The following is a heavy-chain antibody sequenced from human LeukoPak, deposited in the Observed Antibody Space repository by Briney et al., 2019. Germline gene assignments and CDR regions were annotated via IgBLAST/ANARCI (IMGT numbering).Heavy chain of an antibody. CDR1: GGSISSYY. Sequence: PSETLSLTCTVSGGSISSYYWTWIRQPPGKGLEWIGYIFYSGATNYNPSLKSRVTISVDTSKNQFSLKLSSVTAADTAVYYCARFSPRAMGNYLDFWGQGTLVTVSS. CDR2: IFYSGAT. J-gene: IGHJ4*02. D-gene: IGHD7-27*01. V-gene: IGHV4-59*12. CDR3: ARFSPRAMGNYLDF.